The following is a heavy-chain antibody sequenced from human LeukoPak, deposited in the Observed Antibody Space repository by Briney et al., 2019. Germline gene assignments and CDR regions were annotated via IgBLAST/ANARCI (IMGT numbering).Heavy chain of an antibody. V-gene: IGHV3-30*18. CDR3: AKDPSNGSGSYWFDY. Sequence: GRSLRLSCAASGFTFSSYGMHWVRQAPGKGLEWVAVISCDGSNKYYADSVKGRFTISRDKSKNTLFLQMNSLRAEDTAVYYCAKDPSNGSGSYWFDYWGQGTLVTVSS. D-gene: IGHD3-10*01. CDR1: GFTFSSYG. CDR2: ISCDGSNK. J-gene: IGHJ4*02.